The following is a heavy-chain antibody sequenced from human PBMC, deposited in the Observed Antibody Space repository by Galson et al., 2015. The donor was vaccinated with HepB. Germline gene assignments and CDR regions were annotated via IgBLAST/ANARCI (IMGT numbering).Heavy chain of an antibody. J-gene: IGHJ4*02. CDR2: ISYDGSNN. CDR1: GFIFSSYA. V-gene: IGHV3-30-3*01. Sequence: SLRLSCAASGFIFSSYAMHWVRQAPGKGLEWVAVISYDGSNNYYADSVKGRFTISRDNSKNTLYLQMNSLRAEDTAVYYCARDPAFQYYDSSGYLDYWGQGTLVTVSS. CDR3: ARDPAFQYYDSSGYLDY. D-gene: IGHD3-22*01.